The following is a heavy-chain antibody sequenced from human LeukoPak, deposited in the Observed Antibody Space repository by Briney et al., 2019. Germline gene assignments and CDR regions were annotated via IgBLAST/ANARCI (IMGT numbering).Heavy chain of an antibody. V-gene: IGHV1-2*06. CDR3: ARDFRDLSQKTGELRH. D-gene: IGHD7-27*01. CDR1: GYTFTLYY. J-gene: IGHJ4*02. CDR2: VHPHNGGT. Sequence: ASVKLSCKASGYTFTLYYLHWVRQAPGQGLEWMGHVHPHNGGTNYAQKFQGRVTITRDTSINTAYLELSSLTSDDTAVYYCARDFRDLSQKTGELRHWGQGTLVTVSS.